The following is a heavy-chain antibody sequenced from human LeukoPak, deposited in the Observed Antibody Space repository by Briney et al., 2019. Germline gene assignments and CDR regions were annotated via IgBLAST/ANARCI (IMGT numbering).Heavy chain of an antibody. CDR3: AKRNTMVRGGPCFDY. CDR2: IFGNGDTT. CDR1: GFSFSGYA. Sequence: PGGSLRLSCAASGFSFSGYAMNWVRQAPGKGLEWVSIIFGNGDTTYYADSVKGRFTVSRDNSKDTLYLQMNDLRPDDTAIYYCAKRNTMVRGGPCFDYWGQGLLVTVSS. J-gene: IGHJ4*02. V-gene: IGHV3-23*01. D-gene: IGHD3-10*01.